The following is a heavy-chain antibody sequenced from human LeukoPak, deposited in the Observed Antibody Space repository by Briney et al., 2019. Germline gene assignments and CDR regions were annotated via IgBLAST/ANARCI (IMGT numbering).Heavy chain of an antibody. CDR2: INHSGST. CDR3: ATLYGDYVAY. D-gene: IGHD4-17*01. J-gene: IGHJ4*02. V-gene: IGHV4-34*01. Sequence: PSETLSLTCAVYGGSFSGYYWSWIRQPPGKGLEWIGEINHSGSTNYNPSLKSRVTISVDTSKNQFSLKLSSVTAADTAVYYCATLYGDYVAYWGQGTLVTVSS. CDR1: GGSFSGYY.